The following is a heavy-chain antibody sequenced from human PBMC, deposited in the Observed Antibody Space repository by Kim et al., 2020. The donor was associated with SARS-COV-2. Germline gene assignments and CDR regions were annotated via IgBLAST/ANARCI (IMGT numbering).Heavy chain of an antibody. J-gene: IGHJ4*02. CDR3: ATDLIRGYEIRDY. Sequence: ASVKVSCKVSGYTLTELSMHWVRQAPGKGLEWMGGFDPEDGETIYAQKFQGRVTMTEDTSTDTAYMELSSLRSEDMAVYYCATDLIRGYEIRDYWGQGTLVTVSS. CDR2: FDPEDGET. V-gene: IGHV1-24*01. D-gene: IGHD5-12*01. CDR1: GYTLTELS.